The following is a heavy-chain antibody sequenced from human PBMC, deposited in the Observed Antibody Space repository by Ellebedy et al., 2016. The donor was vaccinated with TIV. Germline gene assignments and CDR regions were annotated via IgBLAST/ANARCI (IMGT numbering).Heavy chain of an antibody. CDR1: GFSFRSYW. D-gene: IGHD4-17*01. J-gene: IGHJ3*02. V-gene: IGHV3-7*01. CDR3: ATDGSYGDYLSPAHAFEI. CDR2: INPGGSER. Sequence: GESLKISCGTSGFSFRSYWMTWVRQAPGKGQEWVANINPGGSERHYVDSVKGRFTISRDNAKNSLYLEMNSLRAEDTAVYYCATDGSYGDYLSPAHAFEIWGQGTVVAVSS.